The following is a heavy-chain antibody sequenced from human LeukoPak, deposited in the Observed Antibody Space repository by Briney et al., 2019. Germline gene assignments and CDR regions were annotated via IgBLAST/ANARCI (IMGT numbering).Heavy chain of an antibody. D-gene: IGHD6-19*01. J-gene: IGHJ5*02. CDR2: ISYDGSNK. Sequence: PGGSLRLSCAASGFTFSSYGMHWVRQAPGKGLEWVAVISYDGSNKYYADSVKGRFTISRDNSKNTVYLQMNSLRAEDTAVYYCAKDHGEQWLLNWFDPWGQGTLVTVSS. CDR1: GFTFSSYG. CDR3: AKDHGEQWLLNWFDP. V-gene: IGHV3-30*18.